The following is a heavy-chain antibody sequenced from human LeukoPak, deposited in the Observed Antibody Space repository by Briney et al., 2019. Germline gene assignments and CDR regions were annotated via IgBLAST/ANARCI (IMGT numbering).Heavy chain of an antibody. CDR1: GASISSNNW. V-gene: IGHV4-4*02. J-gene: IGHJ4*02. CDR2: IYHSGST. CDR3: ASAEPRGIIWYPY. D-gene: IGHD6-13*01. Sequence: SETLSLTCAVPGASISSNNWWWSWVRQPPGKGLEWIGEIYHSGSTNYNPSLKSRVTMSVDKSRNQFSLKLSSVTAADTAVYYCASAEPRGIIWYPYWGQGTLVTVSS.